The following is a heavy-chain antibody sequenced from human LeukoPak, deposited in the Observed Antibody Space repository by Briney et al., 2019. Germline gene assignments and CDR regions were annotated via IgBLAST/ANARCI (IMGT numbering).Heavy chain of an antibody. CDR1: GYKFARYT. J-gene: IGHJ4*02. Sequence: ASVKVSCKTSGYKFARYTMHWRRQAPGQSPEWMGSINGDNGNTKYSEKFQGRVTFTRDTSASSAYMELSRLRSEDTAVYYCARSSSGTYHYWGQGTLVTVSS. CDR3: ARSSSGTYHY. D-gene: IGHD3-10*01. V-gene: IGHV1-3*01. CDR2: INGDNGNT.